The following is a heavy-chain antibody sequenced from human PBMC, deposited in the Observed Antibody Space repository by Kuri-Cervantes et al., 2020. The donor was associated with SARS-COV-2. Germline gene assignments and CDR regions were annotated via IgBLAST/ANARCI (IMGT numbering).Heavy chain of an antibody. CDR3: TKGDESSGDS. CDR1: GFTFSSYA. CDR2: ISYDGSNK. V-gene: IGHV3-30-3*01. D-gene: IGHD3-10*01. Sequence: GESLKISCAASGFTFSSYAMHWVRQAPGKGLEWVAVISYDGSNKYYADSVKGRFTISRDNSKDTVFLQMNNLGAEDTALYYCTKGDESSGDSWGQGTLVTVSS. J-gene: IGHJ5*01.